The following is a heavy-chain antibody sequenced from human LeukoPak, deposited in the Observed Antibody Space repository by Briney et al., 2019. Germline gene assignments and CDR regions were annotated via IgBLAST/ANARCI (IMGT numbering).Heavy chain of an antibody. CDR2: IIPIFGTA. D-gene: IGHD3-16*02. CDR1: GYTFTSYD. J-gene: IGHJ4*02. Sequence: EASVKVSCKASGYTFTSYDISWVRQAPGQGLEWMGGIIPIFGTANYAQKFQGRVTITADESTSTAYMELSSLRSEDTAVYYCASSSRLRLGELSLCDYWGQGTLVTVSS. CDR3: ASSSRLRLGELSLCDY. V-gene: IGHV1-69*13.